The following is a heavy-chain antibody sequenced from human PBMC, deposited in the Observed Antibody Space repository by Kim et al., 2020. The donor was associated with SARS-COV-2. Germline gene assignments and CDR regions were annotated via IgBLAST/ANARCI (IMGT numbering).Heavy chain of an antibody. CDR3: ARVSLIYDSSGYYSYYFDY. D-gene: IGHD3-22*01. J-gene: IGHJ4*02. Sequence: GGSLRLSCAASGFTFSDHYMDWVRQAPGKGLEWVGRTRNKANSYTTEYAASVKGRFTISRDDSKNSLYLQMNSLKTEDTAVYYCARVSLIYDSSGYYSYYFDYWGQGTLVTVSS. V-gene: IGHV3-72*01. CDR1: GFTFSDHY. CDR2: TRNKANSYTT.